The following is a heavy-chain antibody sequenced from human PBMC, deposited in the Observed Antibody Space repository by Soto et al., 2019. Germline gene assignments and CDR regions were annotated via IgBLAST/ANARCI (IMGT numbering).Heavy chain of an antibody. Sequence: ASVKVSCKASGYTFTGYYMHWLRQAPGQGLEWMGWINPNSGGTKYAQKFQGWVTMTRDTSTSTTYMNLSRLRSDDTAVYYCARGVGSSSWYYYYGLDVWGQGTTVTVSS. CDR1: GYTFTGYY. V-gene: IGHV1-2*04. D-gene: IGHD6-13*01. CDR2: INPNSGGT. J-gene: IGHJ6*02. CDR3: ARGVGSSSWYYYYGLDV.